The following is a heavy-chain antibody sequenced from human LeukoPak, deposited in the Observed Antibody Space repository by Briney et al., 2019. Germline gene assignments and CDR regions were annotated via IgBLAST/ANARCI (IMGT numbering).Heavy chain of an antibody. J-gene: IGHJ4*02. CDR3: ARDGYNYDPYYFDY. CDR1: GGSFSGYY. Sequence: PSETLSLTCAVYGGSFSGYYWSWIRQPPGKGLEWIGEINHSGSTNYNPSLKSRVTISVDTSKNQFSLKLSSVTAADTAVYYCARDGYNYDPYYFDYWGQGTLVTVSS. V-gene: IGHV4-34*01. D-gene: IGHD5-24*01. CDR2: INHSGST.